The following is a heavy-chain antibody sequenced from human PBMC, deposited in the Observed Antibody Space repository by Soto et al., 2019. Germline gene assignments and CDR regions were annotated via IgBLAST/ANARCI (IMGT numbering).Heavy chain of an antibody. CDR2: ISGSGGST. CDR1: GFTFSSYA. CDR3: AKDIVEGDVAYYFDY. J-gene: IGHJ4*02. Sequence: EVRLLESGGGLVQPGGSLRLSCAATGFTFSSYAMSWVRQAPGKGLEWVSAISGSGGSTYYADSVKGRFTISRDNSKNRLYLQMNSLRAEDTAVYYCAKDIVEGDVAYYFDYWGQGTLVTVSS. V-gene: IGHV3-23*01. D-gene: IGHD3-16*01.